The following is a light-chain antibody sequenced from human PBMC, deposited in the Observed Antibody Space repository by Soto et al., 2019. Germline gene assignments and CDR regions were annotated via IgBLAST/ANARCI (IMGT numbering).Light chain of an antibody. J-gene: IGKJ1*01. Sequence: DIQMTQSPSILSASVGDRVTITCRASQGISGWLAWYQQKAGKAPRLLIFDASSLMSGVPSRFSGSGYGTEFTLTINRLQPDDSATYYCQQYDSFSVWTFGQGTKVEIK. V-gene: IGKV1-5*01. CDR2: DAS. CDR3: QQYDSFSVWT. CDR1: QGISGW.